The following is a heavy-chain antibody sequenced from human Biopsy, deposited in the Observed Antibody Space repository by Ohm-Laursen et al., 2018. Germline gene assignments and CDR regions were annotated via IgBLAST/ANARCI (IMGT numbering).Heavy chain of an antibody. Sequence: TLSLTCAISGDSVSSNSAAWNWIRQSPSRGLEWLGRTYYRSKWYNDYAVSVKSRITINPDTSKNQFSLQLNSVTPEDTAVYYCARDTIGYDSSGYYYGDGFDMWGQGTMVTVSS. V-gene: IGHV6-1*01. CDR3: ARDTIGYDSSGYYYGDGFDM. J-gene: IGHJ3*02. CDR2: TYYRSKWYN. D-gene: IGHD3-22*01. CDR1: GDSVSSNSAA.